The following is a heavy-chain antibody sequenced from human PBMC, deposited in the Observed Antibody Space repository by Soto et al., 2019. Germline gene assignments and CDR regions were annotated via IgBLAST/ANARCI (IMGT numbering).Heavy chain of an antibody. CDR3: ASIPRLYSGYGDYYYMDV. J-gene: IGHJ6*03. V-gene: IGHV1-18*01. CDR1: GYTFTRYG. D-gene: IGHD5-12*01. CDR2: ISAYNGNT. Sequence: ASVKVSCKAAGYTFTRYGISWVQQAPGQGLEWMGWISAYNGNTNYAQKLQGRVTMTTDTSTSTAYMELRSLRSDDTAVYYCASIPRLYSGYGDYYYMDVWGKGTTVTVSS.